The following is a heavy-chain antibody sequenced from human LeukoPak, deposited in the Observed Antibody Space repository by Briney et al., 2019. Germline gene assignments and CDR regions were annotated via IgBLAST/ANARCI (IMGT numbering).Heavy chain of an antibody. J-gene: IGHJ4*02. CDR3: AKGMDYDSSGYYSV. V-gene: IGHV3-23*01. D-gene: IGHD3-22*01. CDR2: ISGSGGST. Sequence: QPGASLRLSCAASGFTFSSYAMSWVRQPPGKGLEWFSGISGSGGSTYYADSVKGRFTISRDNSKNTLSLQMNSLRAEDTAVYYCAKGMDYDSSGYYSVWGQGTLVTGSS. CDR1: GFTFSSYA.